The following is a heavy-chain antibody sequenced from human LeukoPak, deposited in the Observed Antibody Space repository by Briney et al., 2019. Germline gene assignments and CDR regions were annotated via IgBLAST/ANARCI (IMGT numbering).Heavy chain of an antibody. J-gene: IGHJ4*02. CDR1: GFIFSSYN. V-gene: IGHV3-23*01. D-gene: IGHD3-22*01. Sequence: GGSLRLSCVASGFIFSSYNINWVRQAPGKGLEWVSAISGSGGSTYYADSVKGRFTISRDNSKNTLYLQMNSLRAEDTAVYYCAKGDDSSGYYPDYWGQGTLVTVSS. CDR2: ISGSGGST. CDR3: AKGDDSSGYYPDY.